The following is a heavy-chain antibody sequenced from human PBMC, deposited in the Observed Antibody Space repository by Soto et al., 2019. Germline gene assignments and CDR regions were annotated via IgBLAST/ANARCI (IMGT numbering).Heavy chain of an antibody. CDR2: IYHGGST. D-gene: IGHD2-21*01. J-gene: IGHJ2*01. V-gene: IGHV4-39*01. CDR3: ARHVGGALWSRYFDL. CDR1: GGSIRSTRDY. Sequence: QLQLQESGPGLVRPSETLSLTCTVSGGSIRSTRDYWGWVRQPPGAGLEWIGTIYHGGSTYYNPSLESRLTLSVDTSKNQFTLNLSSVTAADTAVFFCARHVGGALWSRYFDLWGRGTLVTVSS.